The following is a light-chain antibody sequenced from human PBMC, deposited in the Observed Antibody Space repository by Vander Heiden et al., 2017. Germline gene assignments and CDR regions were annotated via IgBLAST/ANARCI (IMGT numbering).Light chain of an antibody. CDR1: QSISSY. V-gene: IGKV1-39*01. Sequence: DIQMTQSPSSLSASVGDRVTITCRASQSISSYLNWYQQKPGKAPKLLIYAASSLQSGVPSRFSGSGYGTDFTLTISSRQPEDFAPYYCQQSYSTPPWTFGQGTKVEIK. CDR2: AAS. CDR3: QQSYSTPPWT. J-gene: IGKJ1*01.